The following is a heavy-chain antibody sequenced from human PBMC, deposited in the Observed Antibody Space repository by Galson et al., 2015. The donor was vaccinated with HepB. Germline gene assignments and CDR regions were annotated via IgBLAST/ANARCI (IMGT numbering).Heavy chain of an antibody. D-gene: IGHD2-21*01. CDR2: TYYRSKWYN. CDR3: AGALVIVPYYYYMDV. V-gene: IGHV6-1*01. CDR1: GDSVSSNNAA. J-gene: IGHJ6*03. Sequence: CAISGDSVSSNNAAWNWIRQSPSRGLEWLGRTYYRSKWYNDYAVSVKSRITINPDTSKNQFSLQLNSVTPEDTAVHYCAGALVIVPYYYYMDVWGKGTTVTVSS.